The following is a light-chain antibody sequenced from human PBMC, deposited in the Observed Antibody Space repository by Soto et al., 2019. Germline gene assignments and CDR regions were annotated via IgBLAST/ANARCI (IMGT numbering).Light chain of an antibody. CDR2: DFN. CDR1: SSDVGGYNF. CDR3: CSYAGSYTWV. Sequence: QSALTQPRSVSGSPGQSVTISCAGTSSDVGGYNFVSWYQQHPGKAPKLMIYDFNKRPSGAPDRFSGSKSGNTASLTISGLQAEDEADYYCCSYAGSYTWVFGGGTKLTVL. V-gene: IGLV2-11*01. J-gene: IGLJ3*02.